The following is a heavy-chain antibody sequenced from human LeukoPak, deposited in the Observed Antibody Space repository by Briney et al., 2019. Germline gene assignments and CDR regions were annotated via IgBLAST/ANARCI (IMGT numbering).Heavy chain of an antibody. D-gene: IGHD2-15*01. CDR2: INPSGGST. CDR3: ARDGGYCGGDSCSTYYYYGMDV. CDR1: GYTFTSYY. V-gene: IGHV1-46*01. Sequence: ASVKVSCKASGYTFTSYYMHWVRQAPGQGLEWMGIINPSGGSTSYAQKFQGRVTMTRDTSTSTVYMELSSLRSEDTAVYYCARDGGYCGGDSCSTYYYYGMDVWGKGTTVTVSS. J-gene: IGHJ6*04.